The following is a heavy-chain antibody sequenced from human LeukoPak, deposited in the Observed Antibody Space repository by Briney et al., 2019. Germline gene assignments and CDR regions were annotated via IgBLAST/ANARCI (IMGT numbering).Heavy chain of an antibody. V-gene: IGHV4-59*08. CDR1: GGSINSYY. CDR2: IYYTGSI. J-gene: IGHJ4*02. D-gene: IGHD4-23*01. Sequence: PSETLSLTCTVSGGSINSYYWSWIRQSPGKGLEWIGNIYYTGSINYNPSLKSRVTISVDTSKNQFSLKLTSLTAPDTAIYYCARLPLDYGDYGGFEYWGQGILVTVST. CDR3: ARLPLDYGDYGGFEY.